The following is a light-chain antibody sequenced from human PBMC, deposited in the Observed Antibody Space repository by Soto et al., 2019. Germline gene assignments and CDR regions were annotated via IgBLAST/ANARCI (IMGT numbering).Light chain of an antibody. CDR3: QQYGSSPLIT. V-gene: IGKV3-20*01. J-gene: IGKJ5*01. CDR2: GAS. CDR1: QSVRSSY. Sequence: EIVLTQSPGTLPLSPGERATLSCRASQSVRSSYLAWYQQKPGQAPRLLIYGASSRATGIPDRFSGSGSGTDFTLTISRLEPEDFAVYYCQQYGSSPLITFGQGTRLEI.